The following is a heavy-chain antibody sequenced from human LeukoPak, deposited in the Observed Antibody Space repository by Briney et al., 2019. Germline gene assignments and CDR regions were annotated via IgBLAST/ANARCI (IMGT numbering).Heavy chain of an antibody. CDR1: GFTFSNYA. D-gene: IGHD6-6*01. Sequence: GGSVRLSCAASGFTFSNYAMSWVRQAPGKGLEWVSGIIESVDRTHYADSVKGRFTTSRDNSKNTLYLQMNSLRAEDTALYYCAKDLARIGARQSDYWGQGTLVTVSS. CDR3: AKDLARIGARQSDY. V-gene: IGHV3-23*01. J-gene: IGHJ4*02. CDR2: IIESVDRT.